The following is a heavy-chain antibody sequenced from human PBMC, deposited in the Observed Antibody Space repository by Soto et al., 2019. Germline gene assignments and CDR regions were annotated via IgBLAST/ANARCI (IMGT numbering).Heavy chain of an antibody. CDR2: IIPIFGTA. D-gene: IGHD3-22*01. CDR1: GGTFSRYA. J-gene: IGHJ5*01. Sequence: GAAVKVCCKASGGTFSRYAISWVRQAPGQGLEWMGGIIPIFGTANYAQKFQGRVTITADESTSTAYMELSSLRSEDNAVYYFASLRPMYDNSGDLFDFCGQGTLVTGSA. V-gene: IGHV1-69*13. CDR3: ASLRPMYDNSGDLFDF.